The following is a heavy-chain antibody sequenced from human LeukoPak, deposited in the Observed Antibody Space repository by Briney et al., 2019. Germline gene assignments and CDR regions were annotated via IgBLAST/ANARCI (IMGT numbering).Heavy chain of an antibody. J-gene: IGHJ4*02. Sequence: PSETLSLTCTVSGYSISSGSYWGWIRQPPGKGLEWIGSIYHSGSTYYSPSLKSRVTISVDTSKNQFSLKLSSVTAADTAVYYCARHRLYYDILTGYYPPYYLDYWGQGTLVTVSS. D-gene: IGHD3-9*01. CDR1: GYSISSGSY. V-gene: IGHV4-38-2*02. CDR2: IYHSGST. CDR3: ARHRLYYDILTGYYPPYYLDY.